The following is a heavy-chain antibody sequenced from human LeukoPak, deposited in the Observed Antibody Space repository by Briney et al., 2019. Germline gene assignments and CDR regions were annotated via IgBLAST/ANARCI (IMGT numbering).Heavy chain of an antibody. V-gene: IGHV3-30*02. CDR2: IRSDGSNK. Sequence: GGSLRLSCAASGFTFSSYDLHWVRQSPGEGLEWVAFIRSDGSNKYYTDSVRGRFTISRDNSKNTLYLQMNSLRAEDTAVYFCARVATGSYDWFDPWGQGTLVTVSS. CDR3: ARVATGSYDWFDP. D-gene: IGHD3-10*01. J-gene: IGHJ5*02. CDR1: GFTFSSYD.